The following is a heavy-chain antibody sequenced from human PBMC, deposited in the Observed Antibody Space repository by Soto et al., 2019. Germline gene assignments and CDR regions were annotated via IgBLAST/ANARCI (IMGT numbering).Heavy chain of an antibody. CDR3: AKSPKVISTSFDY. J-gene: IGHJ4*02. CDR2: HYSGGST. Sequence: GGSLRLSCAISGFSVSSNYLSRVRQAPGKGLEWVSVHYSGGSTYYADSVQGRFTISRDNSKNTLFLQMNSLRAEDAAIYYCAKSPKVISTSFDYWGQGSLVTVSS. CDR1: GFSVSSNY. D-gene: IGHD3-22*01. V-gene: IGHV3-53*01.